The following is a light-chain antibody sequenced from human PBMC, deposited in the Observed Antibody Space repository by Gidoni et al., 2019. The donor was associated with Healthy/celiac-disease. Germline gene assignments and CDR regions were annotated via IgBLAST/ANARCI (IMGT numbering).Light chain of an antibody. CDR3: QQRSNWPPLT. Sequence: IVLTQSPATLSLFPGERATLSCRARQSVSSYLAWYQQKPGQAHRLLIYDASNRATGIPARFSGSGSGTDFTLTISSLEPEDFAVYYCQQRSNWPPLTFGGGTKVEIK. V-gene: IGKV3-11*01. CDR1: QSVSSY. J-gene: IGKJ4*01. CDR2: DAS.